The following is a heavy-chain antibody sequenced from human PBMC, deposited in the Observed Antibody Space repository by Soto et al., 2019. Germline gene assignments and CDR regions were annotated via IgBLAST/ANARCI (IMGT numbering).Heavy chain of an antibody. J-gene: IGHJ6*02. CDR2: ISAYNGNT. Sequence: ASVKVSCKASGYTFTSYGISWVRQAPGQGREWMGWISAYNGNTNYAQKLQGRVIMTTDTSTSTAYMELRSLRSDDTAVYYCARESRGGLIVVVPKLENYYYGMDVWGQGTTVTVSS. D-gene: IGHD2-2*01. V-gene: IGHV1-18*04. CDR1: GYTFTSYG. CDR3: ARESRGGLIVVVPKLENYYYGMDV.